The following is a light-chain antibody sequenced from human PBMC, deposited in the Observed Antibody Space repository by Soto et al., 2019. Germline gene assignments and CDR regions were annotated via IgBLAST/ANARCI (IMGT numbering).Light chain of an antibody. CDR2: AAS. J-gene: IGKJ1*01. CDR1: QSIQKS. V-gene: IGKV1-39*01. CDR3: QQNYITPPWT. Sequence: DVQITQSPSSLSASVGDRVTITCRASQSIQKSLNWYQQKPGKAPKLLILAASNLQSGVPSRFSGSGSGTDFSLTISSLQADDFATYYCQQNYITPPWTFGPGSKVDIK.